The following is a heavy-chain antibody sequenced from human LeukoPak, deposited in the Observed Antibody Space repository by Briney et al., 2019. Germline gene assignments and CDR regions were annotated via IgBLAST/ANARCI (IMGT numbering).Heavy chain of an antibody. D-gene: IGHD3-22*01. Sequence: PGGSLRLSCTASGCTLSDFAVSWVRQAPGKGLEWVGFIRSKVDAETTGYAASVKGRFTVSRDDSKSIAYLQMNSLTTEDTAVYFCTRGYGHYDSSCYHWGQGTLVTVSS. CDR1: GCTLSDFA. CDR2: IRSKVDAETT. J-gene: IGHJ4*02. CDR3: TRGYGHYDSSCYH. V-gene: IGHV3-49*04.